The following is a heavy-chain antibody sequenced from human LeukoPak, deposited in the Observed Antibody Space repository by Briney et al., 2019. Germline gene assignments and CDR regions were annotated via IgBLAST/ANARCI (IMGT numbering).Heavy chain of an antibody. CDR3: SRGSGWLSVY. D-gene: IGHD6-19*01. Sequence: GGSLRLSCAASGFTFSSYAMHWVRQAPGKGLEYVSAISSNGGSTYYANSVKGRFTISRDDSTSIAYLQMNSLTTEDTAVYYCSRGSGWLSVYWGQGTLVTVSS. J-gene: IGHJ4*02. V-gene: IGHV3-64*01. CDR1: GFTFSSYA. CDR2: ISSNGGST.